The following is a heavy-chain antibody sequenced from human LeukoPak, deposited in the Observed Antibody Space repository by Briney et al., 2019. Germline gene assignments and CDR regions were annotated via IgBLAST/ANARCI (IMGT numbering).Heavy chain of an antibody. Sequence: GGSLRLSCAASGFTFSYAWMNWVRQAPGKGLEWVSAITDSTYFADSVKGRFTISRDSSKNTVYLQMNSLSAEDTAVYYCARYCSGGRCYSGLDPWGQGALVTVSS. CDR1: GFTFSYAW. CDR3: ARYCSGGRCYSGLDP. J-gene: IGHJ5*02. D-gene: IGHD2-15*01. CDR2: ITDST. V-gene: IGHV3-23*01.